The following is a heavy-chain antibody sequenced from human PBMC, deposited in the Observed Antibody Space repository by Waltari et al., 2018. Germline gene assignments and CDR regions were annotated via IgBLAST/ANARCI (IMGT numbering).Heavy chain of an antibody. V-gene: IGHV1-69*10. J-gene: IGHJ3*02. CDR3: ARATCGGDCYLLDI. CDR1: GGTFSSYA. Sequence: QVQLVQSGAEVKKPGSSVKVSCKASGGTFSSYAISWVRQAPGQGLEWMGGISPILGIANYAQKFQGRVTITADKSTSTAYMELSSLRSEDTAVYYCARATCGGDCYLLDIWGQGTMVTVSS. CDR2: ISPILGIA. D-gene: IGHD2-21*01.